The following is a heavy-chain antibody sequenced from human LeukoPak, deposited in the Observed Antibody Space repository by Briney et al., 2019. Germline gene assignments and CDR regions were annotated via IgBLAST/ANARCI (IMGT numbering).Heavy chain of an antibody. Sequence: GGSLRLSCAASGFTFSSYAMHWVRQAPGKGLEWVAVISYDGSNKYYADSVKGRFTISRDNSKNTLYLQMNSLRAEDTAVYYCAKDLIRLESYYRVEYFQHWGQGTLVTVSS. CDR1: GFTFSSYA. J-gene: IGHJ1*01. CDR2: ISYDGSNK. CDR3: AKDLIRLESYYRVEYFQH. V-gene: IGHV3-30*04. D-gene: IGHD1-26*01.